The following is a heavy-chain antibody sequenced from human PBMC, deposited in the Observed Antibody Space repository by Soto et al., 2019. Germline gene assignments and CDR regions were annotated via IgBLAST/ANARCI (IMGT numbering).Heavy chain of an antibody. CDR3: ARNQNVGRAYYYYGLDV. V-gene: IGHV5-51*01. Sequence: LKISCKGSGYSFSKYWINWVRQMPGKGPEWLGVIHPGDSDTRYSPSFQGRVTISVDKSINTAYLQWSSLKASDTAIYYCARNQNVGRAYYYYGLDVWGQGTTVTVSS. CDR2: IHPGDSDT. D-gene: IGHD1-26*01. CDR1: GYSFSKYW. J-gene: IGHJ6*02.